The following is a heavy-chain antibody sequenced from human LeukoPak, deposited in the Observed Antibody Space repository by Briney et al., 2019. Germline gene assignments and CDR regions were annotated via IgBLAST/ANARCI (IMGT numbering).Heavy chain of an antibody. J-gene: IGHJ6*02. D-gene: IGHD2/OR15-2a*01. CDR2: IYSGGSP. Sequence: GGSLRLSCAASGFIVSANYMNWVRQAPGKGLEWVSVIYSGGSPFYADSVKGRFTISRDNSKNTVYLQMNSLRVEDTAVYYCARAAPFEGYYYYGMDVWGQGTTVTVSS. CDR3: ARAAPFEGYYYYGMDV. V-gene: IGHV3-53*01. CDR1: GFIVSANY.